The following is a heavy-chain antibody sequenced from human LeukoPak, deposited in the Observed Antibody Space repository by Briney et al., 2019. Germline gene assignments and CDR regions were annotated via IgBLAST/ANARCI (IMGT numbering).Heavy chain of an antibody. CDR2: ISSSSSYI. J-gene: IGHJ4*02. CDR3: ARGPGSTTSSGE. Sequence: SGESLRLSCAASGFTFSSYSMNWVRQAPAKGLEWVTSISSSSSYIYYADSVKGRFTISRDNAKNSLYLQMNSLRAEDTAVYYCARGPGSTTSSGEWGQGTLVTVSS. D-gene: IGHD3-10*01. V-gene: IGHV3-21*01. CDR1: GFTFSSYS.